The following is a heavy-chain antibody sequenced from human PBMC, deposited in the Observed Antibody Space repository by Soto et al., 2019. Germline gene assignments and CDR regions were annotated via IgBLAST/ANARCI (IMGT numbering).Heavy chain of an antibody. J-gene: IGHJ6*02. CDR2: ISGSGCST. D-gene: IGHD3-3*01. V-gene: IGHV3-23*01. Sequence: GPLRLSCAASGFTFSSYAMSWVRQAPGKGLEWVSAISGSGCSTYYADSVKGRFTISRDNSKNTLYLQMNSLRAEDTAVYCCAKDGNYDFWSGYPPPDYYGMDVWGQGTTVTVSS. CDR1: GFTFSSYA. CDR3: AKDGNYDFWSGYPPPDYYGMDV.